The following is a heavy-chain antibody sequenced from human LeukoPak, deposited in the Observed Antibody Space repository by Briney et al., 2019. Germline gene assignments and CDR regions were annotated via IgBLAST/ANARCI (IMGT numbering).Heavy chain of an antibody. CDR3: ATDGIPGATTTLDY. D-gene: IGHD1-26*01. J-gene: IGHJ4*02. CDR1: GITLNDLS. CDR2: FDPEDGET. V-gene: IGHV1-24*01. Sequence: ASVKVSCKVSGITLNDLSIQWVRQAPGKGLEWMGGFDPEDGETIYAPKFQARVTMAQDTYEDTAYMELSSLRSEDTAVYYCATDGIPGATTTLDYWGQGTLVTVSS.